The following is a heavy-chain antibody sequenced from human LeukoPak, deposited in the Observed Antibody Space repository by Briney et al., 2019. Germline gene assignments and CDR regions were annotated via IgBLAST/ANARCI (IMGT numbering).Heavy chain of an antibody. Sequence: ASVTVSCKASGYTFTGYYMHWVRQAPGQGLEWMGWINPNSGGTNYAQKFQGRVTMTRDTSISTAYMELSRLRSDDTAVYYCARGIAVAGTNWFDPWGQGTLVTVSS. CDR2: INPNSGGT. CDR1: GYTFTGYY. CDR3: ARGIAVAGTNWFDP. D-gene: IGHD6-19*01. J-gene: IGHJ5*02. V-gene: IGHV1-2*02.